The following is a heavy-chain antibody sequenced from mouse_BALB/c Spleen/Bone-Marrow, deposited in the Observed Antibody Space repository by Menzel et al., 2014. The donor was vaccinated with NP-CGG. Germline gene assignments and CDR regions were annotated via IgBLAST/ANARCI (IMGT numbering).Heavy chain of an antibody. D-gene: IGHD1-1*01. V-gene: IGHV14-3*02. CDR1: GFNIKGTY. Sequence: VQLQQSGAELVKPGASVKFSCTASGFNIKGTYMHWVKQRPEQGLEWIGGIDPANGNTKYDPKFQGKAIITADTSSKTAYLQLSSMTSEDTAVYYYATYYYGSNYGFAYWGQGTLVTVSA. CDR3: ATYYYGSNYGFAY. J-gene: IGHJ3*01. CDR2: IDPANGNT.